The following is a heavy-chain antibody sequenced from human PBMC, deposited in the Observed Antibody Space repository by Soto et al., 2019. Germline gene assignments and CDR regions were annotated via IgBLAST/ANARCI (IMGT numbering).Heavy chain of an antibody. CDR3: ARGASVGATRFDY. CDR1: GGSFSGYY. D-gene: IGHD1-26*01. CDR2: INHSGST. Sequence: SETLSLTCAVYGGSFSGYYWSWIRQPPGKGLEWIGEINHSGSTNYNPSLKSRVTISVDTSKNQFSLKLSSVPAADTAVYYCARGASVGATRFDYWGQGTLVTVSS. J-gene: IGHJ4*02. V-gene: IGHV4-34*01.